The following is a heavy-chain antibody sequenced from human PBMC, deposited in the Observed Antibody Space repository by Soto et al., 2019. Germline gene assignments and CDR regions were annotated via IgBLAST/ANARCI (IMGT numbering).Heavy chain of an antibody. CDR3: ARESGGATATLDYYYFYMEV. CDR1: GYRFSDYY. D-gene: IGHD5-12*01. Sequence: QVQLVQSGDEVKKPGASVTVSCKASGYRFSDYYLHWERQAPGQGLEWMGWMNPNSGDTKYAQKFKGRVTMTRDTSVRTAFMELNWLKSDDTAVYYWARESGGATATLDYYYFYMEVWGIGTTVTVSS. CDR2: MNPNSGDT. J-gene: IGHJ6*03. V-gene: IGHV1-2*02.